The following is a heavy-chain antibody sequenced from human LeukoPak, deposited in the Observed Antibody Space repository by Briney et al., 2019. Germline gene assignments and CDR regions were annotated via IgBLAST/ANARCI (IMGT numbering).Heavy chain of an antibody. V-gene: IGHV1-69*05. Sequence: SVKVSWKASGGTFSSYAISWVRQAPGQGLEWMGGIIPIFGTANYAQKFQGRVTITTDESTSTAYMELSSLRSEDTAVYYCASCYASSDYYYYMDVWGKGTTVTVSS. D-gene: IGHD2-2*01. CDR3: ASCYASSDYYYYMDV. J-gene: IGHJ6*03. CDR1: GGTFSSYA. CDR2: IIPIFGTA.